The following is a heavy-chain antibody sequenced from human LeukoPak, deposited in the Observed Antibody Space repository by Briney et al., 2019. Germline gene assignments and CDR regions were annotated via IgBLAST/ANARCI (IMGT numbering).Heavy chain of an antibody. V-gene: IGHV1-2*02. J-gene: IGHJ3*02. CDR3: AGYSYGYPKAFDI. Sequence: ASVKVSCKASGYTFTGYYMHWVRQAPGQGLEWMGWINPNSGGTNYAQKFQGRVTMTRDTSISTAYMELSRLRSDDTAVYYCAGYSYGYPKAFDIWGQGTMVTVPS. D-gene: IGHD5-18*01. CDR2: INPNSGGT. CDR1: GYTFTGYY.